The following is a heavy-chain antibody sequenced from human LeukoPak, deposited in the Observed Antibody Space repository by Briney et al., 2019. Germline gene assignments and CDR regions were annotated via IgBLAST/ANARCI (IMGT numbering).Heavy chain of an antibody. CDR1: GGSINNYY. CDR2: IYYSGST. J-gene: IGHJ3*02. Sequence: SETLSLTCTVSGGSINNYYWSWIRQPPGKGLEWIGYIYYSGSTNYNPSLKSRVTISVDTSKNQSSLKLSSVTAADTAVYYCARDRDSSGYQYNAFDIWGQGTMVTVSS. V-gene: IGHV4-59*01. CDR3: ARDRDSSGYQYNAFDI. D-gene: IGHD3-22*01.